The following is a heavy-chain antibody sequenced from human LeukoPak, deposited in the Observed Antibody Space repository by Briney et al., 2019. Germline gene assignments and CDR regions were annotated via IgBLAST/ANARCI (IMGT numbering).Heavy chain of an antibody. V-gene: IGHV3-33*01. CDR3: AREVCGGDCPFDY. CDR2: IWYDGSNK. J-gene: IGHJ4*02. Sequence: PGGSLRLSCAASGFSFSSYGMHWVRQAPGKGLKWVAVIWYDGSNKYYADSVKGRFTISRDNSKNTLYLQMNSLGAEDTAVYYCAREVCGGDCPFDYWGQGTLVTVSS. CDR1: GFSFSSYG. D-gene: IGHD2-21*02.